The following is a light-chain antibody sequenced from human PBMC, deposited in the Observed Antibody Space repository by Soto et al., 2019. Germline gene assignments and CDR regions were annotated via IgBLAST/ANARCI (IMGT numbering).Light chain of an antibody. CDR1: QSVSSSY. V-gene: IGKV3-20*01. Sequence: EIVLTQSPGTLSLSPGERATLSCRASQSVSSSYLAWYQQKPGQAPRLLIYVASNRATGIPDRFSGSGSVTDFTLTISRLEPEDFAVYFCQQYNNSPEYTFGQGTKLEIK. CDR3: QQYNNSPEYT. J-gene: IGKJ2*01. CDR2: VAS.